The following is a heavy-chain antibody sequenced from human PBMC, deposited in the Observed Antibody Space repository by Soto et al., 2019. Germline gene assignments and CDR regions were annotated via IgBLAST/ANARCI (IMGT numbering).Heavy chain of an antibody. CDR3: ARLHCDSPNCVPLDP. J-gene: IGHJ5*02. V-gene: IGHV4-39*01. CDR2: IYYSGTS. CDR1: GGSISDDTYY. D-gene: IGHD2-2*01. Sequence: QLQLQESGPGLVKPSETLSLTCTVSGGSISDDTYYWGWIRQPPGKGLEWIGSIYYSGTSSYNPSLKGRVTRSVGTSKKQLSLRLSSVTAADTAVYYCARLHCDSPNCVPLDPWGQGTLVIVSS.